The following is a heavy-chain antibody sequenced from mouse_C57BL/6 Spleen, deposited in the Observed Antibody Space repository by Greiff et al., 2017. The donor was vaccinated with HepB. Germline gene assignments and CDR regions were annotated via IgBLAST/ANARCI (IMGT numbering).Heavy chain of an antibody. V-gene: IGHV5-17*01. D-gene: IGHD2-4*01. CDR2: ISSGSSTI. Sequence: EVQRVESGGGLVKPGGSLKLSCAASGFTFSDYGMHWVRQAPEKGLEWVAYISSGSSTIYYADTVKGRFTISRDNAKNTLFLQMTSLRSEDTAMYYCARDDYDEAMDYWGQGTSVTVSS. J-gene: IGHJ4*01. CDR3: ARDDYDEAMDY. CDR1: GFTFSDYG.